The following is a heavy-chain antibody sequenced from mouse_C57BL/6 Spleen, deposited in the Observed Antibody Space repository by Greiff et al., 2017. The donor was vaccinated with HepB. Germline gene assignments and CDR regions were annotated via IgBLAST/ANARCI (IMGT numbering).Heavy chain of an antibody. Sequence: EVNVVESGGGLVKPGGSLKLSCAASGFTFSSYAMSWVRQTPEKRLEWVATISDGGSYTYYPDNVKGRFTISRDNAKNNLYLQMSHLKSEDTAMYYCAREEGIFDYWGQGTTLTVSS. CDR3: AREEGIFDY. J-gene: IGHJ2*01. CDR1: GFTFSSYA. CDR2: ISDGGSYT. D-gene: IGHD2-14*01. V-gene: IGHV5-4*01.